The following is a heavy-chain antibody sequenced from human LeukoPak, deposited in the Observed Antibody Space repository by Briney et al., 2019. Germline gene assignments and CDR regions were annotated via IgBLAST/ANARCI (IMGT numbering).Heavy chain of an antibody. V-gene: IGHV3-9*01. CDR2: ISWNSGNI. D-gene: IGHD3-10*01. CDR1: GFTFDDYA. J-gene: IGHJ4*02. CDR3: ARDRDAVRGSAVDYFDY. Sequence: PGRSLRLSCAASGFTFDDYAMHWVRQAPGKGLEWVSGISWNSGNIGYADSVKGRFTISRDNAKNSLYLQMNSLRAEDTAVYYCARDRDAVRGSAVDYFDYWGQGTLVTVSS.